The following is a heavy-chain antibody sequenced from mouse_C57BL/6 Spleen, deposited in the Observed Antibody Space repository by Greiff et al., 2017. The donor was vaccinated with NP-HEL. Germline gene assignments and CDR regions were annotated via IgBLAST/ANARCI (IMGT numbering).Heavy chain of an antibody. CDR2: ISYDGSN. CDR1: GYSITSGYY. V-gene: IGHV3-6*01. D-gene: IGHD2-3*01. Sequence: EVQVVESGPGLVKPSQSLSLTCSVTGYSITSGYYWNWIRQFPGNKLEWMGYISYDGSNNYNPSLKNRISITRDTSKNQFFLKLNSVTTEDTATYYCATIYDGYYGYFDYWGQGTTLTVSS. J-gene: IGHJ2*01. CDR3: ATIYDGYYGYFDY.